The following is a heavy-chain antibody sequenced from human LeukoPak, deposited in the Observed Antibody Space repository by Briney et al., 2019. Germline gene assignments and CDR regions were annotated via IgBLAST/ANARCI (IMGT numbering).Heavy chain of an antibody. V-gene: IGHV1-69*06. CDR3: AREWNYYGSGSYDP. Sequence: GASVKVSCKASGGTFSSYAISWVRQAPGQGLEWMGGIIPIFGTANYAQKFQGRVTITADKSTSTAYMELSSLRSEDTAVYYCAREWNYYGSGSYDPWGQGTLVTVSS. D-gene: IGHD3-10*01. CDR2: IIPIFGTA. J-gene: IGHJ5*02. CDR1: GGTFSSYA.